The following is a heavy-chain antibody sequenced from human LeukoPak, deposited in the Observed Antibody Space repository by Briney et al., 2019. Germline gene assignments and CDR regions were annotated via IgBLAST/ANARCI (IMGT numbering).Heavy chain of an antibody. V-gene: IGHV3-48*04. CDR1: GFTFSSYW. CDR2: ISRSGGTI. J-gene: IGHJ3*02. Sequence: RSGGSLRLSCAASGFTFSSYWMHWVRQAPGKGLEWVAYISRSGGTIYYADSVKGRFTISRDNAKNSLYLQMNSLRAEDTALYYCARAGRDYGDYVERYDAFDIWGQGTMVTVSS. D-gene: IGHD4-17*01. CDR3: ARAGRDYGDYVERYDAFDI.